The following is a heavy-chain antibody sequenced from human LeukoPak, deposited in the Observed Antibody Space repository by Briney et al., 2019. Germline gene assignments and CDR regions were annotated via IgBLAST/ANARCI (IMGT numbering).Heavy chain of an antibody. D-gene: IGHD4-17*01. V-gene: IGHV1-18*01. Sequence: ASVKVSCKASGYNFNIFGISWVRQAAGQGLEWMAWISGHNGNTKYAQKFQGRVTMTTDTSTRTAYMELRSLTSDDTAVYYCAREEGLDLMTTVTTMDHWGQGTLVTVSS. CDR2: ISGHNGNT. J-gene: IGHJ4*02. CDR3: AREEGLDLMTTVTTMDH. CDR1: GYNFNIFG.